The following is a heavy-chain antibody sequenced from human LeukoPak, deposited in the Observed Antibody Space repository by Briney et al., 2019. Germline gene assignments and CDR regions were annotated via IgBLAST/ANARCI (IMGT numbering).Heavy chain of an antibody. CDR1: GFTFDDYG. J-gene: IGHJ5*02. Sequence: PGGSLRLSCAASGFTFDDYGMSWVRQAPGKGLEWVSGINWNGGSTGYADSVKGRFTISRDNAKNSLYLQMNSLRAVDTALYHCARDASWDCSSTSCYDRWFDPWGQGTLVTVSS. D-gene: IGHD2-2*01. CDR3: ARDASWDCSSTSCYDRWFDP. CDR2: INWNGGST. V-gene: IGHV3-20*01.